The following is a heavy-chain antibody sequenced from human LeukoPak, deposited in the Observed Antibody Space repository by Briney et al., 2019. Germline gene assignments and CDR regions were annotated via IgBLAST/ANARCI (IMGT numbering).Heavy chain of an antibody. CDR2: IIPIFGTA. D-gene: IGHD2-15*01. J-gene: IGHJ5*02. CDR1: GGTISSYA. CDR3: ARACGGGSCRRNWFDP. V-gene: IGHV1-69*13. Sequence: ASVKVSCKASGGTISSYAISWVRQAPGQGLEWMGGIIPIFGTANYAQKFQGRVTITADESTSTAYMELSSLRSEDTAVYYCARACGGGSCRRNWFDPWGQGTLVTVSS.